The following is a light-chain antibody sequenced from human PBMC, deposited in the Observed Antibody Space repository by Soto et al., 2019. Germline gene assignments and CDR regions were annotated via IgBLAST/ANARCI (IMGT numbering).Light chain of an antibody. CDR3: NSYTSSTSRPYV. J-gene: IGLJ1*01. CDR1: TNDVGGYNY. Sequence: QSALTQPASVSGSPGQSITISCTGTTNDVGGYNYVSWYQQHPGKAPKLLIFEVSSRPSGVSNRFSGSKSGNTASLTISALQAEDEADYFCNSYTSSTSRPYVFGTGTKLTVL. CDR2: EVS. V-gene: IGLV2-14*01.